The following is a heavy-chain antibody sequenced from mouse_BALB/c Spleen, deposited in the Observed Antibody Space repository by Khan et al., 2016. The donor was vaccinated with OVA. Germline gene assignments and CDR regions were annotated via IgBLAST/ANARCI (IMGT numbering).Heavy chain of an antibody. V-gene: IGHV5-17*02. D-gene: IGHD1-1*01. CDR1: GFTFGSFG. Sequence: EVELVESGGGLVQPGGSRKLSCVASGFTFGSFGMHWVRQAPEKGLEWVAYISGDSYTIYYTDTVKGRFTISRDNPKNTLFLQMTSLRSEDMAMYYCARSYFYGYYFDQWGQGTTLTVSS. CDR3: ARSYFYGYYFDQ. CDR2: ISGDSYTI. J-gene: IGHJ2*01.